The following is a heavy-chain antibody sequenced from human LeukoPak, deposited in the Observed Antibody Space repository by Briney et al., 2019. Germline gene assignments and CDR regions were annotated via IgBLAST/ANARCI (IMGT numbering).Heavy chain of an antibody. CDR1: GFTFSSYS. J-gene: IGHJ4*02. D-gene: IGHD6-13*01. CDR2: ISFDGGHR. V-gene: IGHV3-30-3*01. Sequence: TGGSLRLSCEASGFTFSSYSMHWVRQAPGKGLEWVAVISFDGGHRYYADSVKGRFTISRDNSKNTLYLQMNSLRPEDTALYYCARPRTIAAAGIFGAFDCWGQGTLVTVSS. CDR3: ARPRTIAAAGIFGAFDC.